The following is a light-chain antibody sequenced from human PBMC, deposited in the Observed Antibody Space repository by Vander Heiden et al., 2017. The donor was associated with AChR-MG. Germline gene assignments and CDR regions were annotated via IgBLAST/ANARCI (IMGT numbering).Light chain of an antibody. V-gene: IGKV1-39*01. CDR1: QTINGH. Sequence: IQMTQSPSSLSASVGDRVTITCRASQTINGHLNWYQQKPGKAPKLLIYETSNLQSGVPSRFSGSGSGTDFTLTIGRLQPEDFATYYCHQTISTSLTFGGGTKVDIK. CDR3: HQTISTSLT. CDR2: ETS. J-gene: IGKJ4*01.